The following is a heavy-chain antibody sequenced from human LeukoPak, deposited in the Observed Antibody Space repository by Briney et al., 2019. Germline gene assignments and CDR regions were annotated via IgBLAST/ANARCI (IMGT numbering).Heavy chain of an antibody. J-gene: IGHJ6*03. V-gene: IGHV1-69*05. CDR3: ARSRLDSYYYYYMDV. CDR2: IIPIFGTA. Sequence: GASVKVSCKASGGTFSSYAISWVRQAPGQGLEWMGGIIPIFGTANYAQKFQGRVTITTDESTSTAYMELSSLRSEDTAVYYCARSRLDSYYYYYMDVWGQGTTVTVSS. D-gene: IGHD5-12*01. CDR1: GGTFSSYA.